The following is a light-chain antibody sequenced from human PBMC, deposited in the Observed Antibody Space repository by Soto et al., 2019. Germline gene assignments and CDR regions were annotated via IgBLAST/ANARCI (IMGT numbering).Light chain of an antibody. CDR1: HMIYTW. Sequence: DIQMTQSPSTLSASVGDSVTITCRASHMIYTWLAWYQQRPGKAPKLLIYEASSLDVGVPSRFSGSGSGTDFTLTISDVEPEDFAVYYCLQRQSWPRTFGQGTRWIS. J-gene: IGKJ1*01. V-gene: IGKV1-5*03. CDR2: EAS. CDR3: LQRQSWPRT.